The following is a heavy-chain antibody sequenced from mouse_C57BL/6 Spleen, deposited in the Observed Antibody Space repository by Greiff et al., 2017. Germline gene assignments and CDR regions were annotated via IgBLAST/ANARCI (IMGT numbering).Heavy chain of an antibody. CDR3: SIRVDGYAYYYAMDY. Sequence: EVMLVESGGGLVQPGGSLKLSCAASGFTFSDYGMAWVRQAPRKGPEWVAFISNLASSIYYADTVTGRFTISRENAKTTLYLEMSSLRSEDTAMSYCSIRVDGYAYYYAMDYWGQGTSVTVSS. V-gene: IGHV5-15*01. D-gene: IGHD2-3*01. CDR2: ISNLASSI. J-gene: IGHJ4*01. CDR1: GFTFSDYG.